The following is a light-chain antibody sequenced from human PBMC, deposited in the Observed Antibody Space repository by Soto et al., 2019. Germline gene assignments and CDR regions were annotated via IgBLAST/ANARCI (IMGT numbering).Light chain of an antibody. CDR1: QSVNSN. CDR2: GAS. J-gene: IGKJ2*01. Sequence: EIVMTQSPATLSVSPGERDTLSCRASQSVNSNLAWYQQKPGHSPRLLIYGASTRVTGIPARFSGSGSGTEVTLTISSLQSEDFAIYYCQQHNSWPPVFGQGTKLEIK. V-gene: IGKV3-15*01. CDR3: QQHNSWPPV.